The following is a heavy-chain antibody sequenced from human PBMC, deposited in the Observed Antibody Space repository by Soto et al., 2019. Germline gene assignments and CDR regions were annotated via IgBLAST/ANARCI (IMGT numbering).Heavy chain of an antibody. CDR1: GFTFSDYG. CDR2: IWHDGSNE. Sequence: QVQLVESGGGVVQPGRSLRLSCAASGFTFSDYGMHWVRQAPGKGLEWVALIWHDGSNEYYADSVKGRFTISRDNSKNTLSLQMNSLRAEDRAVYYCAGINYDIFTGYFSDYWGQGTLVTVSS. CDR3: AGINYDIFTGYFSDY. V-gene: IGHV3-33*01. J-gene: IGHJ4*02. D-gene: IGHD3-9*01.